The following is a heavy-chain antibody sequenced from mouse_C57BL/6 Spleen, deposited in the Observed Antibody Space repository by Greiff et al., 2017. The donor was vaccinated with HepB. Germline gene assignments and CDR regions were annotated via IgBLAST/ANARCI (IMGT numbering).Heavy chain of an antibody. Sequence: EVKVVESGPELVKPGDSVKISCKASGYSFTGYFMNWVMQSHGKSLEWIGRINPYNGDTFYNQKFKGKATLTVDKSSSTAHMELRSLTSEDSAVYYCARFYDGYRAWFAYWGQGTLVTVSA. CDR3: ARFYDGYRAWFAY. CDR2: INPYNGDT. J-gene: IGHJ3*01. CDR1: GYSFTGYF. V-gene: IGHV1-20*01. D-gene: IGHD2-3*01.